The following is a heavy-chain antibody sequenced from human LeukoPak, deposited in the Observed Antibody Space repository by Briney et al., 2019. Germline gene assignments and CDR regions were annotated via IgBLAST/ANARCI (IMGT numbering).Heavy chain of an antibody. D-gene: IGHD4-17*01. CDR3: TKDPNGDYVGAFDP. J-gene: IGHJ5*02. V-gene: IGHV3-7*03. CDR2: IKQDGSEK. Sequence: GGSLRLSCAAPGFTFSSYWMSWVRQAPGKGLEWVANIKQDGSEKYYVDSVKGRFTISRDNANNSLYLQMNSLRAEDTAVYYCTKDPNGDYVGAFDPWGQGTLVTVSS. CDR1: GFTFSSYW.